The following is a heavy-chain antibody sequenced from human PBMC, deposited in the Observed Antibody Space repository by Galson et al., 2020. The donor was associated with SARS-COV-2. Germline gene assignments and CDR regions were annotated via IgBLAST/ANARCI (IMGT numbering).Heavy chain of an antibody. J-gene: IGHJ4*02. Sequence: SGPTLVKPTQTLTLTCTFSGFSIRTNGVGVGWIRQPPGKALEWLALIYWDDDKRYNPSLKSRLTITKDTSKNQVVLSMTNVDPVDTATYYCAHRGDSGNLDYWGQGTQVTVSS. CDR1: GFSIRTNGVG. CDR3: AHRGDSGNLDY. CDR2: IYWDDDK. V-gene: IGHV2-5*02. D-gene: IGHD6-19*01.